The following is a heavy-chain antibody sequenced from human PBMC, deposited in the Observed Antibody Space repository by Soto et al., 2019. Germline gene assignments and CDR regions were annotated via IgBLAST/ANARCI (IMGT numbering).Heavy chain of an antibody. CDR1: GGSISSSSYY. V-gene: IGHV4-39*01. Sequence: QLQLQESGPGLVKPSETLSLTCTVSGGSISSSSYYWGWIRQPPGKGLEWIGSIYYSGSTYYNPSLKSRVTISVDTSKNQFSLKLSSVTAADTAVYYCATQYDYGDYPSSWYFDLWGRGTLVTVSS. D-gene: IGHD4-17*01. CDR2: IYYSGST. J-gene: IGHJ2*01. CDR3: ATQYDYGDYPSSWYFDL.